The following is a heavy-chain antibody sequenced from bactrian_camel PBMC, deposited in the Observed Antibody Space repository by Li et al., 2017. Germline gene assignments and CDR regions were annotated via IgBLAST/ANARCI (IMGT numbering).Heavy chain of an antibody. D-gene: IGHD6*01. J-gene: IGHJ4*01. CDR3: AASRRQGWYASLTASDYNY. V-gene: IGHV3S53*01. CDR1: RGYTYILPC. Sequence: VQLVESGGGSVQPGGSLRLSCAASRGYTYILPCMGWFRQAPGKEREGVAVLDREGMIRYDDSVKGRFTISKDKKTLYLQMGSLKSEDTAMYYCAASRRQGWYASLTASDYNYWGQGTQVTVS. CDR2: LDREGMI.